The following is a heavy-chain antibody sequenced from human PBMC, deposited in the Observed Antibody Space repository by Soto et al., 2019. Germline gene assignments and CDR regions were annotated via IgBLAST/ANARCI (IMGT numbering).Heavy chain of an antibody. CDR2: INPNGGGI. J-gene: IGHJ4*02. D-gene: IGHD4-17*01. Sequence: ASVKVGCKASGYTFTDSYLHWVRQAPGQGLEWMGWINPNGGGINYAQEFQGRVTMTRDTSISTAYMELSRLTSDDTAVYYCASGTVSTDYWGQGTLVTVSS. CDR3: ASGTVSTDY. CDR1: GYTFTDSY. V-gene: IGHV1-2*02.